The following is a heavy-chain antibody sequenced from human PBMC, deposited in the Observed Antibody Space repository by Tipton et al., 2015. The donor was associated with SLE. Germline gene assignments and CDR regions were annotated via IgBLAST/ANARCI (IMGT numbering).Heavy chain of an antibody. Sequence: TLSLTSTVSGGSISSGSYYWSWIRQPAGKGLEWIGRIYTSGSTNYNPSLKSRVTISVDTSKNQFSLKLSSVTAADTAVYYCARAWAVTGDGVDYWGQGTLVTVSS. V-gene: IGHV4-61*02. CDR2: IYTSGST. CDR1: GGSISSGSYY. J-gene: IGHJ4*02. CDR3: ARAWAVTGDGVDY. D-gene: IGHD7-27*01.